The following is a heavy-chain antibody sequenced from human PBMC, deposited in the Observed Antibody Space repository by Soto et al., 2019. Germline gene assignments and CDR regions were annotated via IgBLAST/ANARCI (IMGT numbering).Heavy chain of an antibody. D-gene: IGHD5-18*01. J-gene: IGHJ4*02. CDR1: GFTFSSFV. Sequence: DVQLVESGGGLVKPGGSLRLSCAASGFTFSSFVMHWVRQAPGKGLEWVSSISTNSGSIYYGDSVKGRFTISRDNAKNLLLLQMDNPGAEETSVYSCVRDTDTYGKMVFDSWGQGTLVTVSS. CDR3: VRDTDTYGKMVFDS. V-gene: IGHV3-21*06. CDR2: ISTNSGSI.